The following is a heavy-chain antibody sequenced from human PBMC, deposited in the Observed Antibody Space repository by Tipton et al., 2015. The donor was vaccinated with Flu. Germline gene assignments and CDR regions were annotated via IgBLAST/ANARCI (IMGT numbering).Heavy chain of an antibody. CDR3: ARVPFGSGTYYKTDPFDI. CDR1: GDSINSYY. V-gene: IGHV4-59*01. D-gene: IGHD3-10*01. J-gene: IGHJ3*02. CDR2: IYYSGSS. Sequence: TLPLTCTVSGDSINSYYWSWIRQPPGRGLEWIGYIYYSGSSTYNPSLKSRVTISLDRSKKQFSLKVNSVTAADTAVYYCARVPFGSGTYYKTDPFDIWGQGTMVTVSS.